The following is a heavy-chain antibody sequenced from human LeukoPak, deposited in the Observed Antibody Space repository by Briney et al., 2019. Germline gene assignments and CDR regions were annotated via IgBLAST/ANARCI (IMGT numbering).Heavy chain of an antibody. CDR3: ARARDDYDILTGYRGRNWFDP. CDR1: GFTFSSYA. Sequence: PGGSLRLSCAASGFTFSSYAMHWVRQAPGKGLEGVAVISYDGSNKYYADSVKARFTISRDNSKNTLYLQMNSLRAEDTAVYYCARARDDYDILTGYRGRNWFDPWGQGTLVTVSS. V-gene: IGHV3-30-3*01. J-gene: IGHJ5*02. D-gene: IGHD3-9*01. CDR2: ISYDGSNK.